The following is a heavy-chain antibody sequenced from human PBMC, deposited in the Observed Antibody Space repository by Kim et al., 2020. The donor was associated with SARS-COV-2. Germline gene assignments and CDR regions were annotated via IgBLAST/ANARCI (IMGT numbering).Heavy chain of an antibody. CDR1: GFTFSSYS. CDR3: ARVYYGSGSYFS. CDR2: ISSSSSYI. J-gene: IGHJ5*02. V-gene: IGHV3-21*01. Sequence: GGSLRLSCAASGFTFSSYSMNWVRQAPGKGLEWVSSISSSSSYIYYADSVKGRFTISRDNAKNSLYLQMNSLRAEYTAVYYCARVYYGSGSYFSWGQGTLVTVSS. D-gene: IGHD3-10*01.